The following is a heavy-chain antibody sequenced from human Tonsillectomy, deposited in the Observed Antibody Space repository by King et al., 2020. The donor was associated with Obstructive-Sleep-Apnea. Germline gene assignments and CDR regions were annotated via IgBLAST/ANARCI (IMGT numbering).Heavy chain of an antibody. CDR3: ARHRGVEDYGDYGDYFDY. D-gene: IGHD4-17*01. V-gene: IGHV4-59*08. Sequence: QLQESGPGLVKPSETLSLTCTVSGDSISNYYWSWIRQPPGKGLEWIGYMYYSGNSNYNPSLKSRVTISVDTSKTQFSLRLSSVTAADTAVYYCARHRGVEDYGDYGDYFDYWGQGTLVTVSS. J-gene: IGHJ4*02. CDR1: GDSISNYY. CDR2: MYYSGNS.